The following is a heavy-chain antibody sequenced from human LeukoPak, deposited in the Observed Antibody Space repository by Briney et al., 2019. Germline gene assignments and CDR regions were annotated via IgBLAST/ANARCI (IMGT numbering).Heavy chain of an antibody. CDR2: ISSSSSTI. Sequence: GGSLRLSCAASGSTFSSYSMNWVRQAPGKGLEWVSYISSSSSTIYYADSVKGRFTISRDNAKSSLYLQMNSLRAEDTAVYYCARDLGGSYFDYWGQGTLVTVSS. CDR1: GSTFSSYS. V-gene: IGHV3-48*04. CDR3: ARDLGGSYFDY. J-gene: IGHJ4*02. D-gene: IGHD3-16*01.